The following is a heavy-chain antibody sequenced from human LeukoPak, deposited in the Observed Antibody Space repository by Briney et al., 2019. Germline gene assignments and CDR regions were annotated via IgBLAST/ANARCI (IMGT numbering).Heavy chain of an antibody. Sequence: GASVKVSCKASGYTFTSYGISWGRQAPGQGLGWRGGISAYNGNTNYAQKLQGRVTMTTDTSTRTSYMELRSLRSDDTAVYYCASSQLSDRYYYYIDVWGKGTTVTVSS. CDR2: ISAYNGNT. V-gene: IGHV1-18*01. CDR3: ASSQLSDRYYYYIDV. J-gene: IGHJ6*03. D-gene: IGHD2-2*01. CDR1: GYTFTSYG.